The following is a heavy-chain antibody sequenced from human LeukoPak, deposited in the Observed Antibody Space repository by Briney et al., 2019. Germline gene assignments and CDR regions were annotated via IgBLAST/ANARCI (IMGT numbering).Heavy chain of an antibody. Sequence: ASVKVSCKASGYTFTSYYMHWVRQAPGQGLEWMGIINPSGGSTSYAQKFQGRVTITADESTSTAYMELSSLRSEDTAVYYCARDLGIAAAGTYYYYYMDVWGKGTTVTISS. CDR1: GYTFTSYY. J-gene: IGHJ6*03. CDR2: INPSGGST. V-gene: IGHV1-46*01. CDR3: ARDLGIAAAGTYYYYYMDV. D-gene: IGHD6-13*01.